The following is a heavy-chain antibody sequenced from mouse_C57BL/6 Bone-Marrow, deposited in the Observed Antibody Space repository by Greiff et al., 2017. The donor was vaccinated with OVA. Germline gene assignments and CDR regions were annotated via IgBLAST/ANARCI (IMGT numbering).Heavy chain of an antibody. Sequence: QVQLQQPGAELVMPGASVKLSCKASGYTFTSYWMHWVKQRPGQGLEWIGEIDPSDSYTNYNQQFKGKSTLTVDKSSSTAYMQLSSLTSEDSAVYYGASLYYYGSRKGYFDVWGTGTTVTVSS. D-gene: IGHD1-1*01. V-gene: IGHV1-69*01. CDR1: GYTFTSYW. CDR2: IDPSDSYT. CDR3: ASLYYYGSRKGYFDV. J-gene: IGHJ1*03.